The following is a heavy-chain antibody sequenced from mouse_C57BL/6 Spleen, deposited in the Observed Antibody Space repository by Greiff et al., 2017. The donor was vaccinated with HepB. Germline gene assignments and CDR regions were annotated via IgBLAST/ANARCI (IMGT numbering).Heavy chain of an antibody. D-gene: IGHD1-1*01. CDR2: IDPETGGT. CDR1: GYTFTDYE. Sequence: VQLQQSGAELVRPGASVTLSCKASGYTFTDYEMHWVKQTPVHGLEWIGAIDPETGGTAYNQKFKGKAILTADKSSSTACMELRSLTSEDSAVYYCTRGGLRFPYAMDYWGQGTSVTVSS. V-gene: IGHV1-15*01. CDR3: TRGGLRFPYAMDY. J-gene: IGHJ4*01.